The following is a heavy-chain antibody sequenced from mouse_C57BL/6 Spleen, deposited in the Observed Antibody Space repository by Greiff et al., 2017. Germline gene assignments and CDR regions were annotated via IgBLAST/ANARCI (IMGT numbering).Heavy chain of an antibody. J-gene: IGHJ2*01. CDR3: AKGKISSGSSYGYFDY. CDR1: GYTFTSYW. V-gene: IGHV1-72*01. Sequence: QVQLKQPGAELVKPGASVKLSCKASGYTFTSYWMHWVKQRPGRGLEWIGRIDPNSGGTKYNEKFKSKATLTVDKPSSTAYMQLSSLTSEDSAVYYCAKGKISSGSSYGYFDYWGQGTTRTVSS. D-gene: IGHD1-1*01. CDR2: IDPNSGGT.